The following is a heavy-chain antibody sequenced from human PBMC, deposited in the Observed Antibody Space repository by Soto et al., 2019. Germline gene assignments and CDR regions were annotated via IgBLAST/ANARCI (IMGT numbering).Heavy chain of an antibody. D-gene: IGHD3-22*01. CDR1: GFTFSSYG. Sequence: EGSLRLSCAASGFTFSSYGMHWVRQAPGKGLEWVAVISYDGSNKYYADSVKGRFTISKDNSKNTLYLQMNSLRDEDTAVYYGAKVYYCGSSSCYWSFDYWGQGTLVTVSS. V-gene: IGHV3-30*18. CDR2: ISYDGSNK. J-gene: IGHJ4*02. CDR3: AKVYYCGSSSCYWSFDY.